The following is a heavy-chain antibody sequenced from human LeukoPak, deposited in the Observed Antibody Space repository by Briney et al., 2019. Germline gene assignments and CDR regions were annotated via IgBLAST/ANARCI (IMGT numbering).Heavy chain of an antibody. CDR1: GGTFSSYA. Sequence: ASVKVSCKASGGTFSSYAISWVRQAPGQGLEWMGGIIPIFGTANYVQKFQGRVTITADESTSTAYMELSSLRSEDTAVYYCARGEYSSSWSDWFDPWGQGTLVTVSS. D-gene: IGHD6-13*01. CDR3: ARGEYSSSWSDWFDP. CDR2: IIPIFGTA. V-gene: IGHV1-69*13. J-gene: IGHJ5*02.